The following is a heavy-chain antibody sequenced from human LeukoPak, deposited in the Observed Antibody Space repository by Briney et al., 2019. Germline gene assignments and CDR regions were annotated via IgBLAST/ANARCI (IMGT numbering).Heavy chain of an antibody. Sequence: GGSLRLSCAASGFTFSSYSMNWVRQAPGKGLEWVSSISSSSYIYYADSVKGRFTISRDNAKNSLYLQMNSLRAEDTAVYYCARSGMATATACAFDIWGQGTMVTVSS. CDR3: ARSGMATATACAFDI. V-gene: IGHV3-21*01. D-gene: IGHD5-24*01. J-gene: IGHJ3*02. CDR2: ISSSSYI. CDR1: GFTFSSYS.